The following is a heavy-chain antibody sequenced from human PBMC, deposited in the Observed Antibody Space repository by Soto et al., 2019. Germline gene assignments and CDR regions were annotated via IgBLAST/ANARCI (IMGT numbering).Heavy chain of an antibody. Sequence: QLHLVQSGAVVKKPGASVTVSCSASGYPVTAYYMHWVRQAPGRGLEWMGGINPATGAAKYTQTFQGRVTMTLDTSTSTVFMELSGLTSEDTAVFYCARGGGVGVAGSAAFEMWGQGTLVTVSS. CDR3: ARGGGVGVAGSAAFEM. V-gene: IGHV1-2*02. CDR1: GYPVTAYY. D-gene: IGHD3-3*01. J-gene: IGHJ3*02. CDR2: INPATGAA.